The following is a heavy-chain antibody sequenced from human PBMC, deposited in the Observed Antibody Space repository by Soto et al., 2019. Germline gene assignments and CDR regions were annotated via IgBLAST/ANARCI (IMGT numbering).Heavy chain of an antibody. D-gene: IGHD3-10*01. CDR2: IYYSGST. CDR1: GGSISSGGYY. Sequence: QVQLQESGPGLVKPSQTLSLTCTVSGGSISSGGYYWSWIRQHPGKGLEWIGYIYYSGSTYYNPSLKSRVTISVDTSKNQFSLKLSSVPAADTALYYCARGVTMVRGVIHTPYFDYWGQGTLVTVSS. CDR3: ARGVTMVRGVIHTPYFDY. V-gene: IGHV4-31*03. J-gene: IGHJ4*02.